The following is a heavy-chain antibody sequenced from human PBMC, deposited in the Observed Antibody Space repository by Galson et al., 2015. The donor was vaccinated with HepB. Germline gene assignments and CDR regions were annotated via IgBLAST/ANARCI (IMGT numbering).Heavy chain of an antibody. J-gene: IGHJ4*02. Sequence: SVKVSCKASGYTFTNYAMNWVRQAPGQGLEWMGWINTNTGNPTYAQGFTGRFVFSLDTSVSMAYLQIRSLKAEDTAVYYCARATYRGSYCFDYWGQGTLVTVSS. CDR2: INTNTGNP. CDR1: GYTFTNYA. CDR3: ARATYRGSYCFDY. D-gene: IGHD1-26*01. V-gene: IGHV7-4-1*04.